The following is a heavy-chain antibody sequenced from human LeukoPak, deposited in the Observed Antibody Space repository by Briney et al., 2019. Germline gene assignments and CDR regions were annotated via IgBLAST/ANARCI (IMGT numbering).Heavy chain of an antibody. CDR2: ISYDGSNK. CDR3: ARDALKGYGDYVPRL. Sequence: GGSLRLSCAASGFTFSSYGMHWVRQAPGKGLEWAAVISYDGSNKYYADSVKGRFTISRDNSKNTLYVQMNSLRAEDTAVYYCARDALKGYGDYVPRLWGQGTLVTVSS. D-gene: IGHD4-17*01. J-gene: IGHJ4*02. CDR1: GFTFSSYG. V-gene: IGHV3-30*03.